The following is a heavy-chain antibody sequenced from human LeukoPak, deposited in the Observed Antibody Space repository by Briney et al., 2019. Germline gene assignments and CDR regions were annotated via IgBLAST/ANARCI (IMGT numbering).Heavy chain of an antibody. Sequence: SVKVSCKASGGTFSSYAISWVRQAPGQGLEWMGGIIPIFGTANYAQKFQGRVTITTDESTSTAYMELSSLRSEDTAVYYCARGSSWPHYHYYHMDVWGKGTTVTVSS. CDR3: ARGSSWPHYHYYHMDV. CDR1: GGTFSSYA. J-gene: IGHJ6*03. V-gene: IGHV1-69*05. CDR2: IIPIFGTA. D-gene: IGHD6-13*01.